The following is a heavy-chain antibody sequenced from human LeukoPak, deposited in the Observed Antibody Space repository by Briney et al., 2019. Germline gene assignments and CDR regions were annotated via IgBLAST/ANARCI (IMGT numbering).Heavy chain of an antibody. V-gene: IGHV1-2*06. D-gene: IGHD3-3*01. J-gene: IGHJ6*02. CDR2: INPNSGGI. CDR1: GYTFTGYY. CDR3: ARDPQYYDFWSGWNYYYYYGMDV. Sequence: GASVKVSCKASGYTFTGYYMHWVRQAPGQGLEWMGRINPNSGGINYAQKFQGRVTMTRDTSISTAYMELSRLRSDDTAVYYCARDPQYYDFWSGWNYYYYYGMDVWGQGTTVTVSS.